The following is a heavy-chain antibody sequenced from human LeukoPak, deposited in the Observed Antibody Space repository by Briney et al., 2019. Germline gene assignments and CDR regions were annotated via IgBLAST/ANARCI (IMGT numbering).Heavy chain of an antibody. D-gene: IGHD2-15*01. CDR3: SRDLQEGGSGHISPFDY. CDR2: IITNTGNP. Sequence: GASVTVSRNASGYTFTSYTINWEWEALGQGLGWVRWIITNTGNPAYAQGFTGRFVCSLDTSVSTAYLQISSLKAEDTAVYYCSRDLQEGGSGHISPFDYWGQGTLVTVSS. CDR1: GYTFTSYT. V-gene: IGHV7-4-1*02. J-gene: IGHJ4*02.